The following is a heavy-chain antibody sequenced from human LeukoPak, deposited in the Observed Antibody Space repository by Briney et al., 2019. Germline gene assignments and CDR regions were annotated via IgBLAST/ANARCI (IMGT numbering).Heavy chain of an antibody. J-gene: IGHJ6*02. D-gene: IGHD2-21*02. V-gene: IGHV5-51*01. CDR3: ARLRYCGGDCDPYRALYGMDV. Sequence: GESLKTSCKGSGYSFTSYWIGWVRQMPGKGLEWMGIIYPGDTHTRHRPSFQGQVTISADKSISTAYLQWSSLKASDTAMYYCARLRYCGGDCDPYRALYGMDVWGQGTTVTVSS. CDR1: GYSFTSYW. CDR2: IYPGDTHT.